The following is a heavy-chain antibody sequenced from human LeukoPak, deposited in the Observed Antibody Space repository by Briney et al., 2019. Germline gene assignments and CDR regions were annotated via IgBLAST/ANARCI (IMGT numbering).Heavy chain of an antibody. CDR2: IWYDGSNK. Sequence: GGSLRLSCAASGFTFSSYGMHWVRQAPGKGLEWVAVIWYDGSNKYYADSVRGRFTISRDNSKNTLYLQMNSLRAEDTAVYYCAKTGGQYYYDSSGYYYEWGQGTLVTVSS. J-gene: IGHJ4*02. D-gene: IGHD3-22*01. CDR1: GFTFSSYG. V-gene: IGHV3-33*06. CDR3: AKTGGQYYYDSSGYYYE.